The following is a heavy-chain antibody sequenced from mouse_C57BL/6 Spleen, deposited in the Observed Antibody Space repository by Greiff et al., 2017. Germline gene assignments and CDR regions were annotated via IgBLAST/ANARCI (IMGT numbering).Heavy chain of an antibody. Sequence: VQLQQPGAELVKPGASVKLSCNASGYTFTSYWMQWVKQRPGQGLEWIGEIDPSDSYTNYNQKFKGKATLTVDTSSSTAYMQLSSLTSEDSAVYYCASAYYYYGSSWYYFDYWGQGTTLTVAS. CDR1: GYTFTSYW. D-gene: IGHD1-1*01. CDR2: IDPSDSYT. V-gene: IGHV1-50*01. CDR3: ASAYYYYGSSWYYFDY. J-gene: IGHJ2*01.